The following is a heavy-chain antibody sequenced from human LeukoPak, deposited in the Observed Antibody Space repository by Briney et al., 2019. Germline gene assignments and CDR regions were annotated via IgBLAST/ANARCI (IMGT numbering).Heavy chain of an antibody. Sequence: GGSLRLSCAASGFALSTYWMHWVRQAPGKGLVWVSLINSDGSNTLYADSVKGRFTISRDTAKNTLYLDMNRLRADDTAVYYCAKVLGGLWPGIDYWGQGTVVTVSS. CDR1: GFALSTYW. V-gene: IGHV3-74*01. CDR3: AKVLGGLWPGIDY. CDR2: INSDGSNT. D-gene: IGHD2-15*01. J-gene: IGHJ4*02.